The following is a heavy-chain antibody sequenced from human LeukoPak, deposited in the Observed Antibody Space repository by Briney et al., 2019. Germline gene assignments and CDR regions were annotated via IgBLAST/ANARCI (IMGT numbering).Heavy chain of an antibody. D-gene: IGHD6-25*01. V-gene: IGHV3-7*01. CDR1: GFTSSRHW. Sequence: GGPLRLSCAVSGFTSSRHWMSWVRQTTEKGLEWGANIKEDASEENYVDSVKGRFTISRENAKHSLYLQMNSLRAEDTAVYYCAIAAGWELGYWGQGTLVTVSS. CDR2: IKEDASEE. CDR3: AIAAGWELGY. J-gene: IGHJ4*02.